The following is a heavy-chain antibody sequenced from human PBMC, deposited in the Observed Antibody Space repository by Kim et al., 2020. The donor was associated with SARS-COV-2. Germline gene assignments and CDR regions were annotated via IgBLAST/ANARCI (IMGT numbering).Heavy chain of an antibody. CDR2: INHSGST. CDR3: ARVIGSGLDSSWYGGYNWFDP. D-gene: IGHD6-13*01. Sequence: SETLSLTCAVYGGSFSGYYWSWIRQPPGKGLEWIGEINHSGSTNYNPSLKSRVTISVDTSKNQFSLKLSSVTAADTAVYYCARVIGSGLDSSWYGGYNWFDPLGQGTLVTVSS. CDR1: GGSFSGYY. J-gene: IGHJ5*02. V-gene: IGHV4-34*01.